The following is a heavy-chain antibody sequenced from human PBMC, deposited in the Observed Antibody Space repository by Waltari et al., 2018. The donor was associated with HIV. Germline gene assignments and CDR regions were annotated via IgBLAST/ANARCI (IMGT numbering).Heavy chain of an antibody. CDR1: GGPISSTKYY. CDR2: FYYRGRS. J-gene: IGHJ2*01. Sequence: QLQESGPGLVKPSETLSLTCTVPGGPISSTKYYWGWIRQTPGEGLEWIGTFYYRGRSYNNPSFKSRLNMSIDTSTNRFSLNLTSVTAADTALYYCARHSGPYVHHLDYWGRGTLVTVS. D-gene: IGHD3-10*01. CDR3: ARHSGPYVHHLDY. V-gene: IGHV4-39*01.